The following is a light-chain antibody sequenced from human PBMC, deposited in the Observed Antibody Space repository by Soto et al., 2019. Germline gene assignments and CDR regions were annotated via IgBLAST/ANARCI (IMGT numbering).Light chain of an antibody. J-gene: IGKJ3*01. Sequence: EIVLTQSPGTLSLSPGERATLSCRASQSVSSSYLAWYQQKPGQAPRLLIYGASSRATGIPDRFSGSGSGKDFTLTISRLEPEDFAVYYCQQYGSSPFTFGPGTKVDIQ. CDR2: GAS. CDR1: QSVSSSY. V-gene: IGKV3-20*01. CDR3: QQYGSSPFT.